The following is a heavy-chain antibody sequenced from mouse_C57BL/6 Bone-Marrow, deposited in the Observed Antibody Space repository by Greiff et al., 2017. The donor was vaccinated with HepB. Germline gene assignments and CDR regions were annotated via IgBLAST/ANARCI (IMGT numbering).Heavy chain of an antibody. CDR3: ARAGGTTGDWYFDV. V-gene: IGHV1-55*01. CDR2: IYPGSGST. J-gene: IGHJ1*03. Sequence: QVQLQQPGAELVKPGASVKMSCKASGYTFTSYWITWVKQRPGQGLEWIGDIYPGSGSTNYNEKFKSKATLTVDKSSSTAYMQLSSLTSEDSAVYDGARAGGTTGDWYFDVWGTGTTVTVSS. CDR1: GYTFTSYW. D-gene: IGHD1-1*01.